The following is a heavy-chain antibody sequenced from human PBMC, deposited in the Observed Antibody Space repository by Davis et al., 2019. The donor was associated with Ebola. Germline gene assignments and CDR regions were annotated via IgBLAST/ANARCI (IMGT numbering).Heavy chain of an antibody. CDR2: INPGNGYR. J-gene: IGHJ6*02. CDR1: GYSFTNYN. V-gene: IGHV1-3*01. Sequence: AASVKVSCKASGYSFTNYNIHWVRQAPGQGLEWVAWINPGNGYRKYSQKINGRVTITGDTSATTAYLELSSLRSEDTAVYYCARERSSYVGQGAPRASYYGLDVWGQGTTVTVSS. CDR3: ARERSSYVGQGAPRASYYGLDV. D-gene: IGHD3-3*01.